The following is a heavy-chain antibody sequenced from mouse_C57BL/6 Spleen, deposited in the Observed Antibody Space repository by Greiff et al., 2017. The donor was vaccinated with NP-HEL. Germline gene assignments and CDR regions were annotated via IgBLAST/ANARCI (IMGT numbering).Heavy chain of an antibody. V-gene: IGHV1-69*01. Sequence: VKLQQPGAELVMPGASVKLSCKASGYTFTSYWMHWVKQRPGQGLEWIGEIDPSDSYTNYNQKFKGKSTLTVDKSSSTAYMQLSSLTSEDSAVYYCARQDLLTTVVAGNAMDYWGQGTSVTVSS. J-gene: IGHJ4*01. CDR3: ARQDLLTTVVAGNAMDY. CDR2: IDPSDSYT. D-gene: IGHD1-1*01. CDR1: GYTFTSYW.